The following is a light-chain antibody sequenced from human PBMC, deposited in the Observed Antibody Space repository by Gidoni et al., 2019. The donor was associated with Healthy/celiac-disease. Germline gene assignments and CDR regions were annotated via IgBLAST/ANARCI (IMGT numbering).Light chain of an antibody. CDR1: SSDVGSYNL. V-gene: IGLV2-23*02. Sequence: QSALTQPASVSGSPGKSITISCTGTSSDVGSYNLVSWYQQHPGKAPKLMIYEVSKRPSGVSTRVSGSKSGNTASLTISGLQAEDEADYYCCSYAGSSTVVFGGGTKLTVL. J-gene: IGLJ2*01. CDR3: CSYAGSSTVV. CDR2: EVS.